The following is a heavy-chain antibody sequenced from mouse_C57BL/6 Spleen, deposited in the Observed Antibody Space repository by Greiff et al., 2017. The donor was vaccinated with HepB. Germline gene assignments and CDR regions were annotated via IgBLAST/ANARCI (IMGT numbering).Heavy chain of an antibody. CDR3: ARGRGNPHWYFDV. D-gene: IGHD2-1*01. V-gene: IGHV3-5*01. J-gene: IGHJ1*03. CDR2: IYYSGTI. CDR1: GISITTGNYR. Sequence: DVQLQESGPGLVKPSQTVFLTCTVTGISITTGNYRWSWIRQFPGNKLEWIGYIYYSGTITYNPSLTSRTTITRDTPKNQFFLEMNSLTAEDTATYYCARGRGNPHWYFDVWGTGTTVTVSS.